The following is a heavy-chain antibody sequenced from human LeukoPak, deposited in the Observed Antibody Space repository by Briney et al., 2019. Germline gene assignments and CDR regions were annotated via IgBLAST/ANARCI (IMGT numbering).Heavy chain of an antibody. CDR3: ARGGYCSGGSCYSDAFDI. J-gene: IGHJ3*02. D-gene: IGHD2-15*01. CDR1: GGSFSGYY. V-gene: IGHV4-34*01. CDR2: INHSGSA. Sequence: SETLSLTCAVYGGSFSGYYWSWIRQPPGKGLEWIGEINHSGSANYNPSLKSRVTISVDTSKNQFSLKLSSVTAADTAVYYCARGGYCSGGSCYSDAFDIWGQGTMVTVSS.